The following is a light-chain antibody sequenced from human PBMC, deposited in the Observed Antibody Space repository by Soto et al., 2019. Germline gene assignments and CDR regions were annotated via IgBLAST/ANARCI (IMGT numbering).Light chain of an antibody. Sequence: DIQMTQSPSSLSASVGDRVTITCRASQSISNYLIWYQQKPGKAPNLLIYTASSLQSGVPSRFSGRGSGTDFTLTISRLQPEDFATYYCQQSYTIPLTFGPGTKVDVK. J-gene: IGKJ3*01. V-gene: IGKV1-39*01. CDR1: QSISNY. CDR3: QQSYTIPLT. CDR2: TAS.